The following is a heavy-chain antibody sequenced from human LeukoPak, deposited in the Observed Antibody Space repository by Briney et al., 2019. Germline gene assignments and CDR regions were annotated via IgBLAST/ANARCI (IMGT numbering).Heavy chain of an antibody. D-gene: IGHD3-22*01. Sequence: ASVKVSCKASGYSFITYGISWVRQAPGQGLEWMGLINDYNSSTDYAQNLQGRVTMTTDTSTSTAYMEMRSLRSDDTAVYYCARPYDSSGYYNYYFDNWGQGTLVTVSS. CDR3: ARPYDSSGYYNYYFDN. V-gene: IGHV1-18*01. CDR2: INDYNSST. CDR1: GYSFITYG. J-gene: IGHJ4*02.